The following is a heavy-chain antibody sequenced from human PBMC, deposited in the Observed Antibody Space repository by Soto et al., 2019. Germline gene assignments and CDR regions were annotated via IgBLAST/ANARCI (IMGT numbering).Heavy chain of an antibody. D-gene: IGHD3-22*01. CDR1: GFTFSSYG. V-gene: IGHV3-33*01. J-gene: IGHJ4*02. Sequence: GGSLRLSCAASGFTFSSYGMHWVRQAPGKGLEWVAVIWYDGSNKYYADSVKGRFTISRDNSKFTLYLQMNSLRAEDTAVYYCARDPDYYDSSGDESDYWGQGTLVTVSS. CDR2: IWYDGSNK. CDR3: ARDPDYYDSSGDESDY.